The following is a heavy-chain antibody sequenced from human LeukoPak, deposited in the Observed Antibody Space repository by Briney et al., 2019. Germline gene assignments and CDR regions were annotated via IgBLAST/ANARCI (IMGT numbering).Heavy chain of an antibody. CDR3: AKDRSGSYSGFDY. V-gene: IGHV3-23*01. D-gene: IGHD1-26*01. J-gene: IGHJ4*02. CDR2: ISGSGGST. Sequence: PGGSLRLSCAASGFTCSSYAMSWVRQAPGKGLEWVSVISGSGGSTYYADSVKGRFTISRDSSKNTLYLQMNSLRAEDTAVYYCAKDRSGSYSGFDYWGQGTLVTVSS. CDR1: GFTCSSYA.